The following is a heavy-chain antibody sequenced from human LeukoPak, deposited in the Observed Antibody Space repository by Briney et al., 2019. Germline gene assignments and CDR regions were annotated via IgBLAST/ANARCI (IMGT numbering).Heavy chain of an antibody. V-gene: IGHV3-30*18. J-gene: IGHJ4*02. CDR2: ISYDGSNK. CDR1: GFTFSSYG. CDR3: AKDQLRTIFGVGGY. D-gene: IGHD3-3*01. Sequence: PGGSLRLSCAASGFTFSSYGMHWVRQAPGKGLEWVAVISYDGSNKYYADSVKGRFTISRDNSKNTLYLQMNSLRAEDTAVYYCAKDQLRTIFGVGGYWGQGTLVTVSS.